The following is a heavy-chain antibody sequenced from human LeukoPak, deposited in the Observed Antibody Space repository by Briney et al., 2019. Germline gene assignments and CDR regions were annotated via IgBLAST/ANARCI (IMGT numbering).Heavy chain of an antibody. J-gene: IGHJ4*02. CDR1: GFTFTRYW. V-gene: IGHV3-7*01. Sequence: GGSLRLSCATSGFTFTRYWMAWVRQAPGNWLEWVVNIKQDGSQQYYLDSVEGRFTISRDNAKNSLYLQMNNLRADDTAVYYCSNGIYSSSYWGQGTLVTVSS. D-gene: IGHD6-6*01. CDR2: IKQDGSQQ. CDR3: SNGIYSSSY.